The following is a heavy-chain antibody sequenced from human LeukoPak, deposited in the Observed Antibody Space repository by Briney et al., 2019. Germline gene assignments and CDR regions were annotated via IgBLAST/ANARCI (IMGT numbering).Heavy chain of an antibody. V-gene: IGHV3-43*01. CDR2: ISWDGGST. J-gene: IGHJ6*02. CDR1: GFTFDDYT. CDR3: AKDMNDCWSGYSNYGMDV. D-gene: IGHD3-3*01. Sequence: GGSLRLSCAASGFTFDDYTMHWVRQAPGKGLEWVSLISWDGGSTYYADSVKGRFTISRDNSKNSLYLQMNSLRTEDTALYYCAKDMNDCWSGYSNYGMDVWGQGPTVTVSS.